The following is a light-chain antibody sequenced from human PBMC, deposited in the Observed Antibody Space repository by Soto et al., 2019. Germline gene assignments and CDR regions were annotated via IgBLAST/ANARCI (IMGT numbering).Light chain of an antibody. V-gene: IGKV3-20*01. CDR2: GAS. CDR3: QQYGSSPLFT. J-gene: IGKJ3*01. Sequence: EIVLTQSPGTLSLSPGERATLSCRASQSVSSSYLAWYQQKPGQAPRLLIYGASSRATDIPDRFSGSGSGTDFTLTISRLEPEALAVDYCQQYGSSPLFTCGPGTKVDIK. CDR1: QSVSSSY.